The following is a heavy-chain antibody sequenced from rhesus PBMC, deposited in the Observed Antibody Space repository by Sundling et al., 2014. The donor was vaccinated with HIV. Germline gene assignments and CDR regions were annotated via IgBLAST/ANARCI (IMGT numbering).Heavy chain of an antibody. CDR3: ARELGGRLGFRIDY. V-gene: IGHV4-80*01. D-gene: IGHD2-39*01. CDR2: ISGNSGST. CDR1: GASISSYW. Sequence: QVQLQESGPGLVKPSETLSLTCTVSGASISSYWWNWIRQPPGKGLEWIGEISGNSGSTNYNPSLKSRVTISRDTSKNQFSLRLNSVTAADTAFYYCARELGGRLGFRIDYWGQGVLVTVSS. J-gene: IGHJ4*01.